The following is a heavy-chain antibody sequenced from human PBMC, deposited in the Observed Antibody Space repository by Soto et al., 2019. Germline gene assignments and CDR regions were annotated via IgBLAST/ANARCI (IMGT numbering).Heavy chain of an antibody. V-gene: IGHV3-23*01. CDR3: AKDPLGYCSGGSCSDI. CDR2: ISGSGGST. J-gene: IGHJ3*02. CDR1: GFTFSSYA. Sequence: PGGSLRLSCASSGFTFSSYAMSWVRQAPGKGLEWVSAISGSGGSTYYADSVKGRFTISRDNSKNTLYLQTNSLRAEDTAVYYCAKDPLGYCSGGSCSDIWGKGTMVTVSS. D-gene: IGHD2-15*01.